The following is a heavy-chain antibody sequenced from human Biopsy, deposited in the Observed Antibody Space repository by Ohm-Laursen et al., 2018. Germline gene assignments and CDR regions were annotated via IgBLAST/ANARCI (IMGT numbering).Heavy chain of an antibody. Sequence: SQTLSLTCTVSGGSISSDWWSWIRQTPGKGLEWIGYVYYSGTTTYNPSLRSRVTTSVDTSMNQISLRLQSVTAADTAIYYCTRATNSTGWPYYHFYGMDIWGQGTTVTVSS. CDR2: VYYSGTT. J-gene: IGHJ6*02. CDR1: GGSISSDW. D-gene: IGHD2/OR15-2a*01. CDR3: TRATNSTGWPYYHFYGMDI. V-gene: IGHV4-59*01.